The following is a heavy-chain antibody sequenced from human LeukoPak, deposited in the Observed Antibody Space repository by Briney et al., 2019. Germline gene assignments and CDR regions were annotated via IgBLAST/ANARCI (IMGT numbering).Heavy chain of an antibody. Sequence: GGSLRLSCEASGFSFSSYWMSWVRQAPGKGPEWVANIKQDESEKYSVDSVKGRFTISRDNSKNTLYLQMNSLRAEDTAVYYCAKLAAAGTEGLDYWGQGTLVTVSS. D-gene: IGHD6-13*01. J-gene: IGHJ4*02. CDR2: IKQDESEK. V-gene: IGHV3-7*01. CDR1: GFSFSSYW. CDR3: AKLAAAGTEGLDY.